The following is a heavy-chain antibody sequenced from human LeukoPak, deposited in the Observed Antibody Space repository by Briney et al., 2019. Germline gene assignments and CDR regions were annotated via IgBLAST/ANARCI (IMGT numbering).Heavy chain of an antibody. Sequence: ASVKVSCKASGGTFSSYAFHWVRQAPGQGLEWMGSIIPILGRPNYALKFQGRVTITAGKSTSTAYMELSSMRSEDTAVYYCARDGQATGSGGANPDHWGQGTPVTVSS. V-gene: IGHV1-69*04. CDR3: ARDGQATGSGGANPDH. D-gene: IGHD3-16*01. CDR2: IIPILGRP. J-gene: IGHJ4*02. CDR1: GGTFSSYA.